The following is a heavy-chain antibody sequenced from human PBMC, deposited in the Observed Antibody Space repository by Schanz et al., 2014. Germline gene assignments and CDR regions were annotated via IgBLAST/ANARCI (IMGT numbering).Heavy chain of an antibody. CDR2: ISSTGGST. CDR1: GFTFYNYA. V-gene: IGHV3-23*04. CDR3: AKSYDTSGYSGFDY. D-gene: IGHD3-22*01. Sequence: EVRLVESGGGLVQPGGSLRLSCAASGFTFYNYAMTWVRQAPGKGLEWVSAISSTGGSTYYADSVKGRFTISRDNSKNTLYLQMNSLRTEDTAVYFCAKSYDTSGYSGFDYWGQGTLVTVSS. J-gene: IGHJ4*02.